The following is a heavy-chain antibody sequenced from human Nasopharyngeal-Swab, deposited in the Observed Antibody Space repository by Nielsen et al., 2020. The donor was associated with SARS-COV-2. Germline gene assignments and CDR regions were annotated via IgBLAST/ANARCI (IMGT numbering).Heavy chain of an antibody. J-gene: IGHJ3*02. V-gene: IGHV4-4*02. Sequence: SETLSLTCAVSGGSISSSNWWTWVRQPPGKGLQWIGEIYHSGSTYCNPSLKSRVTISVDTSKNQFSLKLSSVTAADTAVYYCAKYSGSSTYDAFDIWGQGTMVTVSS. CDR1: GGSISSSNW. CDR2: IYHSGST. D-gene: IGHD1-26*01. CDR3: AKYSGSSTYDAFDI.